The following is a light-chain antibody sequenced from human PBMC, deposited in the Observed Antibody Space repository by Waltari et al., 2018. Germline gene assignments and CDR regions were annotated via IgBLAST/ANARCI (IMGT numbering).Light chain of an antibody. CDR2: GAS. CDR1: RSVSSN. CDR3: QQYDYWPT. J-gene: IGKJ1*01. V-gene: IGKV3-15*01. Sequence: ERVMTQSPATLSVSPGERATLSCRASRSVSSNLAWYQQKFGQAPRLLIYGASTRATGIPARFSGSGSGTEFTLTISSLQSEDFAVYYCQQYDYWPTFGQGTKVEIK.